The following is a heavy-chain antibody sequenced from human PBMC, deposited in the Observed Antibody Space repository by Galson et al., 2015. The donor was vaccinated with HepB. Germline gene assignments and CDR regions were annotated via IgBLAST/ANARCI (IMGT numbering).Heavy chain of an antibody. D-gene: IGHD3-16*02. J-gene: IGHJ6*02. CDR1: GVTFSTSV. CDR3: ASCPRLYDYVWGSYRCGGQHMDV. V-gene: IGHV1-69*13. Sequence: SVKVSCKASGVTFSTSVINWVRQAPGQGLEWMGAIIPISATANSAQKFQGRVTITADGSTSTAYMELSSLRSEDTAIYYCASCPRLYDYVWGSYRCGGQHMDVWGQGTTVTVSS. CDR2: IIPISATA.